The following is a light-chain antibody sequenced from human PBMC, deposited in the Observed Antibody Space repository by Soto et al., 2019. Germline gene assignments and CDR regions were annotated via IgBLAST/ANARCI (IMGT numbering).Light chain of an antibody. Sequence: EIVLTQSPGTLSLSPVERATLSCRASQSVSKSLAWYQQKPGQAPRLLIYAASNRASGIPARFSGGGSGTDFTLTISSLEPEDLAVYYCQQRSNWPPITFGQGTRLEIK. CDR3: QQRSNWPPIT. V-gene: IGKV3-11*01. CDR2: AAS. J-gene: IGKJ5*01. CDR1: QSVSKS.